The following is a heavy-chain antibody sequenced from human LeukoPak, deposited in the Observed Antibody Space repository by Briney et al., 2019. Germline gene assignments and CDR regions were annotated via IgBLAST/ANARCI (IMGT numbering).Heavy chain of an antibody. CDR2: ISSRSSYI. Sequence: GGSLRLSCSASGFTFSSYSMNWVRQAPGKGLEWVSSISSRSSYIYYADSVKGRFTISRDNSRNTLYLQMNSLRAEDTAVYYCAKVGGDSYYYYYMDVWGKGTTVTVSS. V-gene: IGHV3-21*01. CDR1: GFTFSSYS. CDR3: AKVGGDSYYYYYMDV. J-gene: IGHJ6*03. D-gene: IGHD2-21*01.